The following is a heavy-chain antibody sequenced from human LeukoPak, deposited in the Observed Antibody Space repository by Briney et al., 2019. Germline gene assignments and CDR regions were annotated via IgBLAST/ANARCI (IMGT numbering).Heavy chain of an antibody. CDR1: GGSFSGYY. Sequence: SETLSLTCAVYGGSFSGYYWSWIRQPPGKGLEWIGEINHSGSTNYNPSLKSRVTISVDTSKNQISLKLSSVTTADAAVYYCARESYSGRAHFDYWGQGILVTVSS. D-gene: IGHD5-12*01. CDR3: ARESYSGRAHFDY. CDR2: INHSGST. J-gene: IGHJ4*02. V-gene: IGHV4-34*01.